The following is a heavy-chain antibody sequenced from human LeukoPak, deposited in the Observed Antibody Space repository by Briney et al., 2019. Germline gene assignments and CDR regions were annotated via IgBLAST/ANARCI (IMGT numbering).Heavy chain of an antibody. Sequence: GALRLSCAASGFTFSSYAMHWVRQAPGKGLEWVAVISYDGSNKYYADSVKGRFTISRDNSKNTLYLQMNSLRAEGTAVYYCARDQTYYYDSSGYLFDYWGQGTLVTVSS. CDR3: ARDQTYYYDSSGYLFDY. CDR1: GFTFSSYA. CDR2: ISYDGSNK. D-gene: IGHD3-22*01. V-gene: IGHV3-30*04. J-gene: IGHJ4*02.